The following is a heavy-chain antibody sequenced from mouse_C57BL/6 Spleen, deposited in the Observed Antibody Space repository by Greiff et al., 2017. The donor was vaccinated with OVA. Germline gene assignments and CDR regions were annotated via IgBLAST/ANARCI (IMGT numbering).Heavy chain of an antibody. V-gene: IGHV1-39*01. CDR1: GYSFTDYN. Sequence: EVQLQQSGPELVKPGASVKISCKASGYSFTDYNMNWVKQSNGKSLEWIGVINPNYGTTSYNQKFKGKATLTVDQSSSTAYMQLNSLTSEDSAVYYCARRYYGSSYGDYYAMDYWGQGTSVTVSS. D-gene: IGHD1-1*01. J-gene: IGHJ4*01. CDR3: ARRYYGSSYGDYYAMDY. CDR2: INPNYGTT.